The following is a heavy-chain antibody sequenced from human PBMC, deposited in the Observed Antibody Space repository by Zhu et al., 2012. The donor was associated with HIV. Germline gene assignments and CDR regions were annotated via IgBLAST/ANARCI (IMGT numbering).Heavy chain of an antibody. V-gene: IGHV4-34*02. CDR3: SRRPVGTRWGATYIHYYGLDV. CDR2: ITHIGIT. J-gene: IGHJ6*02. CDR1: GGSFSGYY. D-gene: IGHD1-26*01. Sequence: QVQLQQWGAGLLKPSETLSLTCAVYGGSFSGYYWAWIRRPPGKGLEWIGEITHIGITEYTPSLTSRVTISVDPSKNQFSLKMRSVTAADTAVYYCSRRPVGTRWGATYIHYYGLDVWGQGTTVIVSS.